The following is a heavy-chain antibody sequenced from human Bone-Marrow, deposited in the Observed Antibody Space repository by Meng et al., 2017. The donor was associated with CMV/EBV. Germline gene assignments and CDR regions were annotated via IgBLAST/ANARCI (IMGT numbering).Heavy chain of an antibody. Sequence: GGSLRLSCAASGLTFSSYAMSWVRQAPGKGLEWVSVIYGGGNRTSYADSVKGRFTISRDNSKNTLYLQMHSLRVEDTAVYYCARQPRYGGNSGPRGYYGMDVWGQGTTVTVSS. CDR3: ARQPRYGGNSGPRGYYGMDV. CDR2: IYGGGNRT. J-gene: IGHJ6*02. V-gene: IGHV3-23*03. D-gene: IGHD4-23*01. CDR1: GLTFSSYA.